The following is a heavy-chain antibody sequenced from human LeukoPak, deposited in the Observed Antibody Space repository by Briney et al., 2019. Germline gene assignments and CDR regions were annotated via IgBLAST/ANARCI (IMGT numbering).Heavy chain of an antibody. Sequence: SETLSPPCAFMGGSLIGYSGSGFRRPPGKGLGWIGEINHSGSTNYNPSLKSRVTISVDTSKNQFSLKLSSVTAADTAVYYCARLGNGAAAGFDYWGQGTLVTVSS. CDR2: INHSGST. CDR3: ARLGNGAAAGFDY. J-gene: IGHJ4*02. D-gene: IGHD6-13*01. V-gene: IGHV4-34*01. CDR1: GGSLIGYS.